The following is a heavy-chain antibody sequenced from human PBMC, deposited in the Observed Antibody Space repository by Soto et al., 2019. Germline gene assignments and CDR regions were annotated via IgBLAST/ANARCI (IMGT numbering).Heavy chain of an antibody. J-gene: IGHJ4*02. V-gene: IGHV3-23*01. CDR1: GFTFSSYA. Sequence: GGSLRLSCAASGFTFSSYAMSWVRQAPGKGLEWVSAISGSGGSTYYADSVKGRFTISRDNSKNTLYLQMNSLRAEDTAVYYCAMGLGCSGGRCYSIDYWGQGTLVTVSS. CDR2: ISGSGGST. CDR3: AMGLGCSGGRCYSIDY. D-gene: IGHD2-15*01.